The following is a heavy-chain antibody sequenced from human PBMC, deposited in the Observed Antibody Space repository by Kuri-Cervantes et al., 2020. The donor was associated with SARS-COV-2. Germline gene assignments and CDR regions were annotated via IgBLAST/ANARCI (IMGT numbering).Heavy chain of an antibody. V-gene: IGHV3-21*01. CDR3: ARDRQRGFDF. J-gene: IGHJ4*02. D-gene: IGHD6-25*01. CDR2: ISSSSSYI. Sequence: LSLTCAASGFTFSSYSMNCVRQAPGKGLEWVSSISSSSSYIYYADSVRGRFTISRDNAKNSLYLQMNSLRAEDTAVYYCARDRQRGFDFWGQGTLVTVSS. CDR1: GFTFSSYS.